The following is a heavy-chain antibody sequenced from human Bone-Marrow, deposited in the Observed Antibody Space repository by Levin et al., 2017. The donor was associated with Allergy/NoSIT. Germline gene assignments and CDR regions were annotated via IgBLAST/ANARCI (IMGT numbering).Heavy chain of an antibody. CDR2: INASGST. D-gene: IGHD5-12*01. Sequence: SQTLSLTCSVSGGSISSGSYYWSWIRQPAGKGLEWIGRINASGSTNYNPSLKSRVTISVDTSTNQFSLKLSSVHAADTAVFYCARDRRGYYMDVWGKGTTVTVSS. V-gene: IGHV4-61*02. CDR1: GGSISSGSYY. CDR3: ARDRRGYYMDV. J-gene: IGHJ6*03.